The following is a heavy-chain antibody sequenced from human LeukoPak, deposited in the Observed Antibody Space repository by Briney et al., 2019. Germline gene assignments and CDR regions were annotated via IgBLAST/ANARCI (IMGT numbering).Heavy chain of an antibody. CDR2: INPNSGDA. Sequence: ASVKVSCKASGYTFTAYDMHWLRQAPGQGLECMGWINPNSGDANYAQKFQGRVTMTRDTSISTAYLELSRLRSDDTAVYYCARADSGSYSSWFDPWGQGTLVTVSS. J-gene: IGHJ5*02. V-gene: IGHV1-2*02. CDR1: GYTFTAYD. CDR3: ARADSGSYSSWFDP. D-gene: IGHD1-26*01.